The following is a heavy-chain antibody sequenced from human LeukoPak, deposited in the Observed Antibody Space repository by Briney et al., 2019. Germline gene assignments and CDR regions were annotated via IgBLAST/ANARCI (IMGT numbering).Heavy chain of an antibody. J-gene: IGHJ5*02. CDR3: ARDLGILMFAHNWFDP. Sequence: GGSLRLSCAASGFTFSDYYMSWIRQAPGKGLEWVSYISSSGSTIYYADSVKGRFTISRDNAKNSLYPQMNSLRAEDTAVYYCARDLGILMFAHNWFDPWGQGTLVTVSS. CDR1: GFTFSDYY. V-gene: IGHV3-11*01. D-gene: IGHD3-10*02. CDR2: ISSSGSTI.